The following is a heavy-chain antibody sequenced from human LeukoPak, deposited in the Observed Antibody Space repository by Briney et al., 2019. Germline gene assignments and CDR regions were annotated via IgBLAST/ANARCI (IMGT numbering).Heavy chain of an antibody. CDR1: GYTFTSYG. D-gene: IGHD3-22*01. J-gene: IGHJ4*02. V-gene: IGHV1-18*01. Sequence: ASVKVSCKASGYTFTSYGICWVRQAPGQGLEWMGWISAYNGNTNYAQKLQGRVTMTTDTSTSTAYMELRSLRSDDTAVYYCARATTPYYDSSLWGQGTLVTVSS. CDR2: ISAYNGNT. CDR3: ARATTPYYDSSL.